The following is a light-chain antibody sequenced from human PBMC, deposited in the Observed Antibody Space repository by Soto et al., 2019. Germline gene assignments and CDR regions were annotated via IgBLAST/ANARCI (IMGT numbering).Light chain of an antibody. CDR2: DVS. CDR3: QQYNTYWT. J-gene: IGKJ1*01. V-gene: IGKV1-5*01. Sequence: DIQMTQFPSTLSASVGDRVTITCRASPNIGSWLAWYQQKPGKAPKVLIYDVSNLETGVPSRFSGSGSGTEFTLTISSLQPDDFATYYCQQYNTYWTFGQGTKVEIK. CDR1: PNIGSW.